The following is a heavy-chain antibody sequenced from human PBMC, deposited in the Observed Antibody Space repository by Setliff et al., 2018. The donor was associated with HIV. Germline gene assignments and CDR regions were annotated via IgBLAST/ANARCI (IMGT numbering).Heavy chain of an antibody. CDR1: GFNFSNYA. J-gene: IGHJ4*02. D-gene: IGHD3-22*01. CDR2: ISYDGSNK. Sequence: GGSLRLSCAASGFNFSNYAMHWVRQAPGKGLEWVAVISYDGSNKYYADSVKGRFTISRDNSKNTLYLQMNSLRVEDTAVYYCARETMYDSRGYLSHYFDYWGQGTPVTVSS. CDR3: ARETMYDSRGYLSHYFDY. V-gene: IGHV3-30-3*01.